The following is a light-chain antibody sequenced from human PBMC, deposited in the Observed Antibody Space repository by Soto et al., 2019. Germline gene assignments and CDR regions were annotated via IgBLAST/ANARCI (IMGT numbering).Light chain of an antibody. J-gene: IGKJ4*01. V-gene: IGKV1-5*03. Sequence: DIQMTQSPSTLSSSVGDIVTITCRASQSISSWLAWYQQKPGKAPNLLIYKASTLESGVPSRFSGSGSGTEFTLTISSVQPDDFATYYCQQYKSYPLTFGGGTKVDI. CDR1: QSISSW. CDR2: KAS. CDR3: QQYKSYPLT.